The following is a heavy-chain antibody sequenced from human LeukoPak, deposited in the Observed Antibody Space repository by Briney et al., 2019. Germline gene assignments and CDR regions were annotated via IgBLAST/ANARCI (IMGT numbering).Heavy chain of an antibody. CDR3: ARHWVGGSSWAFDY. V-gene: IGHV4-59*08. D-gene: IGHD6-13*01. J-gene: IGHJ4*02. Sequence: KTSETLSLTCTVSGGSISSYYWSWIRQPPGKGLEWIGYIYYSGSTNYNPSLKSRVTISVDTSKNQFSLKLSSVTAADTAVYYCARHWVGGSSWAFDYWGQGTLVTVSS. CDR2: IYYSGST. CDR1: GGSISSYY.